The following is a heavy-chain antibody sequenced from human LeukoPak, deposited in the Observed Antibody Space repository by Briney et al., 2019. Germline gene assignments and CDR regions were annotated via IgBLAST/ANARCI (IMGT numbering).Heavy chain of an antibody. J-gene: IGHJ4*02. CDR2: ISSSSIYT. CDR3: ARPVAGSQVDY. CDR1: GFTFSDYY. D-gene: IGHD6-19*01. V-gene: IGHV3-11*03. Sequence: GGSLRLSCAAFGFTFSDYYMSWIRQAPGKGLEWVSYISSSSIYTNYADSVKGRFTISRDNAKNSLYLQMNSLRAEDTAVDYCARPVAGSQVDYWGQGTLVTVSS.